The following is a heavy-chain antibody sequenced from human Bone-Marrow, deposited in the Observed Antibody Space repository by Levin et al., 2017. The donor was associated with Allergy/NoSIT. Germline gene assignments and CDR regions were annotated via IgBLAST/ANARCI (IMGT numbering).Heavy chain of an antibody. V-gene: IGHV3-30*18. CDR1: GFTFSRYG. J-gene: IGHJ4*02. CDR3: AKDLSSSWDGKFDD. CDR2: ISYDGSNK. Sequence: SCAASGFTFSRYGIHWVRQAPGKGLEWVAVISYDGSNKYYADSVKGRFTIPRDNSKNTLYLQMNSLRAEDAAVYYCAKDLSSSWDGKFDDWGQGTLVTVSS. D-gene: IGHD6-13*01.